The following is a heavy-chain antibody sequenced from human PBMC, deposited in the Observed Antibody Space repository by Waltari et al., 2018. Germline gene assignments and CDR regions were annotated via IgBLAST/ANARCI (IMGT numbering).Heavy chain of an antibody. CDR3: AKDPWGSDAFDI. D-gene: IGHD1-26*01. CDR2: ISYDGSNK. CDR1: GFNFSSYG. J-gene: IGHJ3*02. Sequence: QVQLVESGGGVVQPGRSLRLSCAASGFNFSSYGMHWVRQAPGKGLEWVAVISYDGSNKYYADSVKGRFTISRDNSKNTLYLQMNSLRAEDTAVYYCAKDPWGSDAFDIWGQGTMVTVSS. V-gene: IGHV3-30*18.